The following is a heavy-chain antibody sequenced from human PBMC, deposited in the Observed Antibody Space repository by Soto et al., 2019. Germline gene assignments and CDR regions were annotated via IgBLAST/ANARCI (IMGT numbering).Heavy chain of an antibody. D-gene: IGHD6-13*01. CDR2: INHSGST. J-gene: IGHJ6*02. CDR3: ARVMVAAAGMHSPSYYYYGMDV. V-gene: IGHV4-34*01. CDR1: GGSFSGYY. Sequence: SETLSLTCAVYGGSFSGYYWSWIRQPPGKGLEWIGEINHSGSTNYNPSLKSRVTISVDTSKNQFSLKLSSVTAADTAVYYCARVMVAAAGMHSPSYYYYGMDVWGQGTTVTCSS.